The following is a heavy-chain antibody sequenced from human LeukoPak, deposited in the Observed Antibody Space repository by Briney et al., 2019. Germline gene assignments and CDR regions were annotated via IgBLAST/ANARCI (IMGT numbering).Heavy chain of an antibody. V-gene: IGHV3-7*01. CDR2: IKEDGSEI. D-gene: IGHD5-24*01. Sequence: GGSLRLSCAASGFTFSNYDMNWVRRAPGKGLEWVANIKEDGSEIYYVDVVKGRFTISRDNANNSLYLQMNSLGAEDTAVYYCARDLTPLIQLWPRSVDYNYGMDVWGQGTTVTVSS. CDR3: ARDLTPLIQLWPRSVDYNYGMDV. CDR1: GFTFSNYD. J-gene: IGHJ6*02.